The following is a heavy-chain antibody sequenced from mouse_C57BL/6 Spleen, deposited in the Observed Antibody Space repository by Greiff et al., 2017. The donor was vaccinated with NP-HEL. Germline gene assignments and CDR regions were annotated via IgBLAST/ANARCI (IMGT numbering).Heavy chain of an antibody. D-gene: IGHD2-4*01. CDR1: GYTFTDYE. CDR3: TGWGITAY. V-gene: IGHV1-15*01. J-gene: IGHJ2*01. Sequence: QVQLQQPGAELVRPGASVTLSCKASGYTFTDYEMHWVKQTPVHGLEWIGAIDPETGGTAYNQKFKGKAILTADKSSSTAYMELRSLKSAVSAVYYYTGWGITAYWGQGTTLTVSS. CDR2: IDPETGGT.